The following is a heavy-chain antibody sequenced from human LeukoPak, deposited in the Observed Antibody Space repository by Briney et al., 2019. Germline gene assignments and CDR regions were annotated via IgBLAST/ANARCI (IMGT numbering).Heavy chain of an antibody. D-gene: IGHD6-13*01. Sequence: PGGSLRLSCAASGFTFSSGDMNWVRQAPGKGLEWVSSISSSSSYIYYADSVKGRFTISRDNAKNSLYLQMNSLRAEGTAVYYCARSRTAAGMDYWGQGTLVTVSS. CDR2: ISSSSSYI. V-gene: IGHV3-21*01. J-gene: IGHJ4*02. CDR1: GFTFSSGD. CDR3: ARSRTAAGMDY.